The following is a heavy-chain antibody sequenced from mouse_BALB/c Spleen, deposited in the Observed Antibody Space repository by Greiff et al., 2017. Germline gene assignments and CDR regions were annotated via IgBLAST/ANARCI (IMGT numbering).Heavy chain of an antibody. CDR2: INSNGGST. CDR1: GFTFSSYG. J-gene: IGHJ3*01. V-gene: IGHV5-6-3*01. CDR3: ARGVTTATWFAY. D-gene: IGHD1-2*01. Sequence: EVMLVESGGGLVQPGGSLKLSCAASGFTFSSYGMSWVRQTPDKRLELVATINSNGGSTYYPDSVKGRFSISRDNAKNTLYLQMSSLKSEDTAMYYCARGVTTATWFAYWGQGTLVTVSA.